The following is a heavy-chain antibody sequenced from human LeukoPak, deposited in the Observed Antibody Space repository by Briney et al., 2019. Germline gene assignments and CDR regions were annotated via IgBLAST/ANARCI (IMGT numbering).Heavy chain of an antibody. CDR2: IKPDSGAT. CDR3: ARDHDYGPDY. Sequence: GASVKVSCKASGYTFTVHYLHWLRQAPGQGLEWMGWIKPDSGATNFAHNFQGRVTMTSDTFINTAYMELSSLTSDDTAMYYCARDHDYGPDYWGRGTLVTVSA. CDR1: GYTFTVHY. J-gene: IGHJ4*02. V-gene: IGHV1-2*02. D-gene: IGHD4/OR15-4a*01.